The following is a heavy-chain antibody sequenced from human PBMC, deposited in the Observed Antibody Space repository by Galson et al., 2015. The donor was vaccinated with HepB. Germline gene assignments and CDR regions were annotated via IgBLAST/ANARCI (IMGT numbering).Heavy chain of an antibody. CDR2: IKSKTDGGTT. CDR1: GFTFSNAW. CDR3: TTDSWPHYDILPGDYIMDHAFDI. D-gene: IGHD3-9*01. J-gene: IGHJ3*02. V-gene: IGHV3-15*01. Sequence: SLRLSCAASGFTFSNAWMSWVRQAPGKGLEWVGRIKSKTDGGTTDYAAPVKGRFTISRDDSKNTLYLQMNSLKTEDTAVYYCTTDSWPHYDILPGDYIMDHAFDIWGQGTMVTVSS.